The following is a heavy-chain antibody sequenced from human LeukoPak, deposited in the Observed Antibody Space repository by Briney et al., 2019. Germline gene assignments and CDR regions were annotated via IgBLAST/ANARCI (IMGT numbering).Heavy chain of an antibody. CDR2: ISSSSSYI. J-gene: IGHJ6*04. CDR3: ARDNTMVRGVIIPPYYYGMYV. V-gene: IGHV3-21*01. Sequence: GGSLRLSCAASGFTFSSYSMNWVRQAPGKGLEWVSSISSSSSYIYYADSVKGRFTISRDNAKNSLYLQMNSLRAEDTAAYYCARDNTMVRGVIIPPYYYGMYVWGKGTTVTVSS. D-gene: IGHD3-10*01. CDR1: GFTFSSYS.